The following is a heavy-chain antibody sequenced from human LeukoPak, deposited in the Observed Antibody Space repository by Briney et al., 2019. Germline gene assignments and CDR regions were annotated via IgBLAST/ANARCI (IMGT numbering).Heavy chain of an antibody. D-gene: IGHD6-19*01. CDR1: GFTFSSYW. Sequence: GGSLRLSCAASGFTFSSYWTHWVRQAPGKGLVWVSRINSDGSTTSYADSVKGRFTISRDNAKNTLYLQMNSLRAEETAVYYCTRDLGVAALDNWGQGTLVTVSS. J-gene: IGHJ4*02. CDR2: INSDGSTT. V-gene: IGHV3-74*01. CDR3: TRDLGVAALDN.